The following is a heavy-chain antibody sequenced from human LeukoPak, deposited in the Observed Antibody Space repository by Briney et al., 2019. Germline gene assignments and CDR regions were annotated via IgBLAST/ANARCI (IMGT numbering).Heavy chain of an antibody. CDR1: GGSFSGYY. Sequence: SETLSLTCAVYGGSFSGYYWSWIRQPPGKGLEWIGEINHSGSTNYNPSLKSRVTISVDTSKNQFSLKLSSVTAADTAVYYCARMTATVTTKTFDYWGQGTLVTVSS. CDR2: INHSGST. CDR3: ARMTATVTTKTFDY. D-gene: IGHD4-17*01. J-gene: IGHJ4*02. V-gene: IGHV4-34*01.